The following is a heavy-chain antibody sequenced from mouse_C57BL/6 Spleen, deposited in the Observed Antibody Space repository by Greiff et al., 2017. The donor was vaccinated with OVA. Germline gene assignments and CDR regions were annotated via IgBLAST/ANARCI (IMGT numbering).Heavy chain of an antibody. J-gene: IGHJ3*01. Sequence: VQLQQPGAELVMPGASVKLSCKASGYTFTSYWMHWVKQRPGQGLEWIGEIDPSDSYTNYNQKFKGKSTLTVDKSSSTAYMQLSSLTSEDSAVYYCARRYYCSSYGFAYWGQGTLVTVSA. CDR3: ARRYYCSSYGFAY. CDR1: GYTFTSYW. D-gene: IGHD1-1*01. V-gene: IGHV1-69*01. CDR2: IDPSDSYT.